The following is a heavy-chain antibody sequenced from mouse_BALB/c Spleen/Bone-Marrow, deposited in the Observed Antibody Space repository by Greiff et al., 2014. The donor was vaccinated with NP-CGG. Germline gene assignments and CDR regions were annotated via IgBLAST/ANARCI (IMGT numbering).Heavy chain of an antibody. Sequence: VQLQQPGGDLVKPGGSLKLSCAASGFSFSGYGMSWVRQTPDKRLELVATIGVGGTYTYYSDSVKGRFTISRDNAKNTLYLRMSSLKSEDTAMYYCARPFATVVATVFAYWGQGTLVTVSA. CDR2: IGVGGTYT. V-gene: IGHV5-6*01. J-gene: IGHJ3*01. CDR3: ARPFATVVATVFAY. D-gene: IGHD1-1*01. CDR1: GFSFSGYG.